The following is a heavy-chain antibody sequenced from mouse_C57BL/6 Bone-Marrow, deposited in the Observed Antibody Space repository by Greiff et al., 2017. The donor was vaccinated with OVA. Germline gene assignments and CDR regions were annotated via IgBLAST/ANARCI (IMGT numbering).Heavy chain of an antibody. Sequence: VQLQQSGPELVKPGASVKISCKASGYTFTDYYMNWVKQSHGKSLEWIGDINPNNGGTSYNQKFKGKATLTVDKSSSTAYMELRSLTSEDSAVYYCARYSRAMDYWGQGTSVTVSS. CDR2: INPNNGGT. CDR1: GYTFTDYY. V-gene: IGHV1-26*01. J-gene: IGHJ4*01. CDR3: ARYSRAMDY. D-gene: IGHD2-12*01.